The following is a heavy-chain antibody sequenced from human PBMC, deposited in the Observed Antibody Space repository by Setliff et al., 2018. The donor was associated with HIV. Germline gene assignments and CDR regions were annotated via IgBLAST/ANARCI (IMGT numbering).Heavy chain of an antibody. CDR3: ARRAAATTNFDY. D-gene: IGHD1-26*01. CDR2: IYHSGST. J-gene: IGHJ4*02. V-gene: IGHV4-38-2*01. Sequence: PSETLSLTCAVSGYSISSGYYWGWIRQPPGKGLEWIGSIYHSGSTFYNPSLKSRVTLSLDTSKSQFSLKVTSVTAADTAVYYCARRAAATTNFDYWGQGTLVTVSS. CDR1: GYSISSGYY.